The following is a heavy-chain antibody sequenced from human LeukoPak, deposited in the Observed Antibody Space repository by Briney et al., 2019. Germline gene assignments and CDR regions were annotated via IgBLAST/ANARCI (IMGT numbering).Heavy chain of an antibody. CDR2: IYYSGST. Sequence: SETLSLTCTVSGGSISSYYWSWIRQPPGKGLEWIGYIYYSGSTNYNPSLKSRVTISVDTSKNQFSLKLSSVTAADTAVYYCARAGLSDYDILTGYLPPGYFDYWGQGTLVTVSS. J-gene: IGHJ4*02. CDR3: ARAGLSDYDILTGYLPPGYFDY. CDR1: GGSISSYY. D-gene: IGHD3-9*01. V-gene: IGHV4-59*01.